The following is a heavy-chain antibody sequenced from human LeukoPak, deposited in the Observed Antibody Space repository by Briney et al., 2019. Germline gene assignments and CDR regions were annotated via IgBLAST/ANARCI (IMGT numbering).Heavy chain of an antibody. CDR2: INHSGST. D-gene: IGHD3-16*01. Sequence: SETLSLTCAVYGGSFSGYYWSWIRQPPGKGLEWIGEINHSGSTNYNPSLKSRVTISVDTSKNQFSLKLSPVTAADTAVYYCARGGGFVGYYFDYWGQGTLVTVSS. V-gene: IGHV4-34*01. CDR1: GGSFSGYY. CDR3: ARGGGFVGYYFDY. J-gene: IGHJ4*02.